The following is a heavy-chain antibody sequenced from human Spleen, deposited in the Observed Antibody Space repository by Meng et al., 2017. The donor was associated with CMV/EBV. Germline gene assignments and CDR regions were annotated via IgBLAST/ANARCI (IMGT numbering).Heavy chain of an antibody. CDR2: NIPMLGIA. V-gene: IGHV1-69*10. CDR1: GDTFSSYG. D-gene: IGHD4-11*01. Sequence: SGDTFSSYGISWGRQAPGQGLEWMGGNIPMLGIANYAQKFQGRITITADKSTTTVYLELNSLRSEDTAVYYCASGGDALTTKTFLDYWGQGTLVTVSS. J-gene: IGHJ4*02. CDR3: ASGGDALTTKTFLDY.